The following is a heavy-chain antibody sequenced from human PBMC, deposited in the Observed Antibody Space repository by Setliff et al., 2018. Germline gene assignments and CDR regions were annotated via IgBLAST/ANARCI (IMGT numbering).Heavy chain of an antibody. CDR2: IRSDGNKK. J-gene: IGHJ3*01. CDR3: AKEQEITLVPGIIPDAFDL. D-gene: IGHD3-10*01. CDR1: GFTFRSYE. Sequence: GGSLRLSCAASGFTFRSYEMNWVRQAPGKGLEWVTFIRSDGNKKYFGDSVKGRFSISRDNSKNTVYLQMNSLKIEDTAVYFCAKEQEITLVPGIIPDAFDLWGQGTMVTVSS. V-gene: IGHV3-30*02.